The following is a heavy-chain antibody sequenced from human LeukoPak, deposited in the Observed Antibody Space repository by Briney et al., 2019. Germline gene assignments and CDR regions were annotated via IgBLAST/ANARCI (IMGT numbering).Heavy chain of an antibody. V-gene: IGHV1-46*01. J-gene: IGHJ3*02. CDR1: GYTFTSYY. CDR3: ASGTAYCGGDCFWSAFDI. CDR2: INPSGGST. D-gene: IGHD2-21*02. Sequence: ASVKVSCKASGYTFTSYYMHWVRQAPGQGLEWMGIINPSGGSTSYAQKFQGRVTMARDTSTSTVYMELSSLRSEDTAVYYCASGTAYCGGDCFWSAFDIWGQGTMVTVSS.